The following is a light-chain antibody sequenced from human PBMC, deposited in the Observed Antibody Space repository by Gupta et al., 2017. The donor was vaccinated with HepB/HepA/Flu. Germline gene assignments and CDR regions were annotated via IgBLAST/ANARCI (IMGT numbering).Light chain of an antibody. CDR2: AAS. J-gene: IGKJ4*01. CDR3: QQSDSIPLT. V-gene: IGKV1-39*01. Sequence: DIQMTQSPSSLSASVGDRVTITCRASQSIISYLNRYQQKPGKAPKLLIYAASSLQSGVPSRFSGSGSGTDFSLTISSLQPEDFATYYCQQSDSIPLTFGGGTKVEIK. CDR1: QSIISY.